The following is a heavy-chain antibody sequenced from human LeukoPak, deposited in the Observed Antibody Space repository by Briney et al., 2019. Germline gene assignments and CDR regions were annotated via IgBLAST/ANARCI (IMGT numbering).Heavy chain of an antibody. CDR2: FDPEDGET. CDR1: GYTLTELS. Sequence: ASVKVSCKVSGYTLTELSMHWVRQAPGKGLEWMGGFDPEDGETIYAQKFQGRVTMTRDTSISTAYMELSRLRSDDTAVYYCARDEGGEGSSWYGWGQGTLVTVSS. D-gene: IGHD6-13*01. CDR3: ARDEGGEGSSWYG. V-gene: IGHV1-24*01. J-gene: IGHJ4*02.